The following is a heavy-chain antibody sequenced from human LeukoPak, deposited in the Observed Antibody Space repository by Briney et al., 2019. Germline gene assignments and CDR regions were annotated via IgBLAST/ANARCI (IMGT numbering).Heavy chain of an antibody. J-gene: IGHJ4*02. CDR2: SSSSSNYM. CDR1: GFTFSRNA. D-gene: IGHD6-13*01. CDR3: ARPLDSSNNYFDY. V-gene: IGHV3-21*01. Sequence: PGGSLRLSCAASGFTFSRNAMNWVRQAPGKGLEWVSFSSSSSNYMSYADSVKGRFTISRDNAKNSLYLQMNSLRAEDTAVYYCARPLDSSNNYFDYWGQGTLVTVSA.